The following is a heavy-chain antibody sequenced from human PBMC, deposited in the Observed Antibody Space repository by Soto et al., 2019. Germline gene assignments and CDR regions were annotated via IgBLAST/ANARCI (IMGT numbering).Heavy chain of an antibody. CDR3: AKDRLAGGFDY. V-gene: IGHV3-23*01. CDR2: VSATAGTT. CDR1: GFTFSNYA. J-gene: IGHJ4*02. D-gene: IGHD3-16*01. Sequence: GGSLRLSCAASGFTFSNYAMSWVRQAPGKGLEWVSLVSATAGTTYYTDYVKGRFTISRDNSRNTVYLQMNSLRADDTAVYHCAKDRLAGGFDYWGQGTLVTVSS.